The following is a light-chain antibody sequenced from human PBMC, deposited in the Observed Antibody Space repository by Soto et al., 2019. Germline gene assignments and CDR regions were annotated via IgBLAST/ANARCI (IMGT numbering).Light chain of an antibody. Sequence: EIVLTQSPATLTLSPGERATLSCRASQSVSSYLAWYQHKPGQAPRLLIYDASNRATGIPSRFSGSGSGTEFTLTISSLQPDDFATYYCQHYNSYSEAFGQGTKVELK. V-gene: IGKV3-11*01. CDR2: DAS. CDR1: QSVSSY. J-gene: IGKJ1*01. CDR3: QHYNSYSEA.